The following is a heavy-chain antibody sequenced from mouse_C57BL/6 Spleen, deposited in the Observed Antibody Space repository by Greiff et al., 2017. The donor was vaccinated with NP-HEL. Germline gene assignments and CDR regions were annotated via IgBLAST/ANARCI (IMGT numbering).Heavy chain of an antibody. CDR2: ISDGGSYT. Sequence: EVNLVESGGGLVKPGGSLKLSCAASGFTFSSYAMSWVRQTPEKRLEWVATISDGGSYTYYPDNVKGRFTISRDNAKNNLYLQMSHLKSEDTAMYYCARDSLLQVRFAYWGQGTLVTVSA. CDR3: ARDSLLQVRFAY. V-gene: IGHV5-4*01. J-gene: IGHJ3*01. CDR1: GFTFSSYA. D-gene: IGHD6-5*01.